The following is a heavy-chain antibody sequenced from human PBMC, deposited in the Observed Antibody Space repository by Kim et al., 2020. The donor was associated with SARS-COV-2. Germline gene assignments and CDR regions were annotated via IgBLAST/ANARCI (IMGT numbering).Heavy chain of an antibody. CDR3: ARPIVGATTSLDL. V-gene: IGHV1-69*13. CDR2: IIPIFGTA. Sequence: SVKVFCKASGGTFSSYAISWVRQAPGQGLEWMGGIIPIFGTANYAQKFQDRVTITADESTSTAYMELSSLRSEDTAVFYCARPIVGATTSLDLWGRGTLVTVSS. D-gene: IGHD1-26*01. CDR1: GGTFSSYA. J-gene: IGHJ2*01.